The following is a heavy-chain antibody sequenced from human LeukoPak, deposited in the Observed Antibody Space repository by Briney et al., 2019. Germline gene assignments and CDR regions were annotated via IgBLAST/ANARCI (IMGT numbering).Heavy chain of an antibody. CDR2: TNQDGSVK. D-gene: IGHD3-16*01. CDR1: GLTFRNSW. Sequence: GGSLRLSCVMSGLTFRNSWMNWVRQTPGKGLEWVANTNQDGSVKHYVESLKGRFSISRDTAENSLYLQMNSLTVDDTAVYYCVRGWGSLRGQGTLVTVSS. J-gene: IGHJ4*02. V-gene: IGHV3-7*01. CDR3: VRGWGSL.